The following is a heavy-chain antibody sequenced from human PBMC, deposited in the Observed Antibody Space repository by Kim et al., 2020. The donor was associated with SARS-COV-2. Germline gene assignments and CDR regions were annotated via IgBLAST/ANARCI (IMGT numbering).Heavy chain of an antibody. CDR1: GFTFSSYS. V-gene: IGHV3-48*02. D-gene: IGHD3-3*01. J-gene: IGHJ4*02. Sequence: GGSLRLSCAASGFTFSSYSMNWVRQAPGKGLEWVSYISSISSTIYYADSVKGRFNISRDNAKNSLYLQMNSLRDEDTAVYYCARDLDYDFWSGYSRSFDYCGQGTLVTVSS. CDR2: ISSISSTI. CDR3: ARDLDYDFWSGYSRSFDY.